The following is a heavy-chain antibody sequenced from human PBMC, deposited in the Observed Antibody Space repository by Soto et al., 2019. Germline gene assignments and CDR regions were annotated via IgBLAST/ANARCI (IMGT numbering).Heavy chain of an antibody. Sequence: GGSLRLSCAASGFTFSSYAMHWVRQAPGKGLEWVAVISYDGSNKYYADSVKGRFTISRDNSKNTLYLQMNSLRAEDTAVYYCARDMSYYYGSGGSLDYWGQGTLVTVSS. CDR1: GFTFSSYA. CDR2: ISYDGSNK. J-gene: IGHJ4*02. V-gene: IGHV3-30-3*01. CDR3: ARDMSYYYGSGGSLDY. D-gene: IGHD3-10*01.